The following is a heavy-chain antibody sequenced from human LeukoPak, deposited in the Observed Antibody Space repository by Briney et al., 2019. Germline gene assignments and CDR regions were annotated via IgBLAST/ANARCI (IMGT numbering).Heavy chain of an antibody. CDR1: GFTFSSYA. Sequence: GGSLRPSCAASGFTFSSYAMSWVRQAPGKGLEWVSAISGSGGSTYYADSVKGRFTISRDNSKNTLYLQMNSLRAEDTAVYYCAKRTRDFWSGYYSDYYYYMDVWGKGTTVTVSS. J-gene: IGHJ6*03. CDR2: ISGSGGST. D-gene: IGHD3-3*01. V-gene: IGHV3-23*01. CDR3: AKRTRDFWSGYYSDYYYYMDV.